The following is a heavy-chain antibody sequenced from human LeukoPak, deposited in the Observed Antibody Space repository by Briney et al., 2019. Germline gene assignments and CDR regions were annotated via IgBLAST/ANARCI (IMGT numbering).Heavy chain of an antibody. V-gene: IGHV1-8*01. Sequence: ASVKVSCKASGYTFTSYDINWVRQATGQGLEWMGWMNPISGNTGYAQKFQGRVTMTRNTSISTAYMELSSLRSEDTAVYYRARERGSYYYMDVWGKGTTVTVSS. CDR1: GYTFTSYD. CDR3: ARERGSYYYMDV. J-gene: IGHJ6*03. D-gene: IGHD3-10*01. CDR2: MNPISGNT.